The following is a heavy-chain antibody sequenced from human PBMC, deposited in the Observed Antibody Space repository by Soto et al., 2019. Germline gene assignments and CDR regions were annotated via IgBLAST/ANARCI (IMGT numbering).Heavy chain of an antibody. J-gene: IGHJ4*02. CDR1: GFKFSNYA. D-gene: IGHD3-16*01. V-gene: IGHV3-23*01. CDR2: ISATGGGT. Sequence: PGGSRRLSCAASGFKFSNYAMSWVRQAPGKGLEWVSLISATGGGTYYADSVKGRFTISRDNSHNTLYLQVHSLTAEDTAVYYCAKDRRAGGNSAFYFDFWGQGAQVTVLL. CDR3: AKDRRAGGNSAFYFDF.